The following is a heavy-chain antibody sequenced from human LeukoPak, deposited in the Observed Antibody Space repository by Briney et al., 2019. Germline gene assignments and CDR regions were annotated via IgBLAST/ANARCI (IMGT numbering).Heavy chain of an antibody. CDR3: ARTQCSSTSCYFYYMDV. CDR1: GGSISSYY. D-gene: IGHD2-2*01. V-gene: IGHV4-59*01. CDR2: VYYSGGT. Sequence: SETLSLTCTVSGGSISSYYLSWIRQPPGKGLEWIGYVYYSGGTNYNPSLKSRVTISVDTSKNQFSLKLSSVTAADTAVYYCARTQCSSTSCYFYYMDVWGKGTTVTVSS. J-gene: IGHJ6*03.